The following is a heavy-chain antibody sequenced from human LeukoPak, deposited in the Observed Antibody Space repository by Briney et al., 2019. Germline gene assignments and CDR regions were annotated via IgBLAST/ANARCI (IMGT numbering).Heavy chain of an antibody. V-gene: IGHV4-30-4*01. Sequence: PSETLSLTCTVSGGSISSGDYYWSWIRQPPGKGLEWIGYIYYSGSTYYNPSLKSRVTISVDTSKNQFSLKLSSVTAADTAVYYCAREPSSAHCSSTSRYSPGVLDYWGQGTLVTVSS. CDR3: AREPSSAHCSSTSRYSPGVLDY. CDR1: GGSISSGDYY. CDR2: IYYSGST. J-gene: IGHJ4*02. D-gene: IGHD2-2*01.